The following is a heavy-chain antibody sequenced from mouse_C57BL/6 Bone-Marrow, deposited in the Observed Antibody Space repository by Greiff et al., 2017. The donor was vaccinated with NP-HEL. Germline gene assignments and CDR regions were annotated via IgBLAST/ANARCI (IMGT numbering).Heavy chain of an antibody. CDR1: GYTFTSYG. D-gene: IGHD1-1*01. V-gene: IGHV1-81*01. J-gene: IGHJ2*01. Sequence: VNVVESGAELARPGASVKLSCKASGYTFTSYGISWVKQRTGQGLEWIGEIYPRSGNTYYNEKFKGKATLTADKSSSTAYMELRSLTSEDSAVYFCARSRYYGSSYGYWGQGTTLTVSS. CDR3: ARSRYYGSSYGY. CDR2: IYPRSGNT.